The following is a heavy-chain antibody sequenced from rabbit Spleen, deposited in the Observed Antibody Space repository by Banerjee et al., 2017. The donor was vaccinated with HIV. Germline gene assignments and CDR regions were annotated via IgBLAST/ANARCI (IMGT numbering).Heavy chain of an antibody. J-gene: IGHJ4*01. V-gene: IGHV1S40*01. D-gene: IGHD7-1*01. CDR1: GFSFSAVHW. CDR2: VYGGSSGST. CDR3: ARSSNSAAYQSRL. Sequence: QSLEESGGDLVKPGASLTLTCTASGFSFSAVHWIYWVRQAPGKGLEWIGCVYGGSSGSTYYARWAKGRFTISKTSSTTVTLQMTSLTAADAATYFCARSSNSAAYQSRLWGQGTLVTVS.